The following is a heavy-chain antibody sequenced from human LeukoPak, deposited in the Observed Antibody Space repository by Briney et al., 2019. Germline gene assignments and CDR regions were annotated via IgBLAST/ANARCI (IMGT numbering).Heavy chain of an antibody. Sequence: SETLSLTCTVSGGSISSYYWSWIRQPPGKGLEWIGYIYYSGSTNYNPSLKSRVTISVDTSKNQFSLKLSSVTAADTAVYYCARHSTTWTPFDYRGQGTLVTVSS. CDR1: GGSISSYY. V-gene: IGHV4-59*08. CDR3: ARHSTTWTPFDY. J-gene: IGHJ4*02. D-gene: IGHD2/OR15-2a*01. CDR2: IYYSGST.